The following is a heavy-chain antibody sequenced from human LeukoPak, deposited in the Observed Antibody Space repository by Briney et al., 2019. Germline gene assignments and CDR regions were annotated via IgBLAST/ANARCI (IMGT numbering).Heavy chain of an antibody. CDR2: ISNDGSRK. Sequence: GGTLRLSCAASGFTFSSYAMHWVRQAPGKGLEWVAIISNDGSRKYYAHSVEGRFTISRDNSKNTLYLQMDSLRAEDTAVYYCARDRAWNYFDYWGQGTLVTVSS. CDR1: GFTFSSYA. V-gene: IGHV3-30*04. CDR3: ARDRAWNYFDY. J-gene: IGHJ4*02. D-gene: IGHD3-3*01.